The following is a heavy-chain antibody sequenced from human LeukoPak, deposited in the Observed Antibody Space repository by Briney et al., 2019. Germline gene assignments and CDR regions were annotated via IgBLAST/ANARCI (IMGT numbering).Heavy chain of an antibody. CDR3: ARANYYSSGSYYGMDV. Sequence: GGSLRLSCAASGFTFNSHGMHWVRQAPGQGLEWVALIWYDGSNKYYVESVKGRFTISRDNSMSTLYLQTNSLRAEDTAVYYCARANYYSSGSYYGMDVWGQGTTVTVSS. V-gene: IGHV3-33*01. D-gene: IGHD3-10*01. CDR2: IWYDGSNK. CDR1: GFTFNSHG. J-gene: IGHJ6*02.